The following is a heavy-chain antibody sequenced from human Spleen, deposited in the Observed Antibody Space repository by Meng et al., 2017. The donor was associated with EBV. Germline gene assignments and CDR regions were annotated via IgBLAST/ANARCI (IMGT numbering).Heavy chain of an antibody. CDR3: ARADYYDTSGNVDF. Sequence: ESGPGAVEASEPLSLTWSVSGGSVSSFTYYWGWIRQPPGKGLEGIGSIDYRENTYYNPSLKSRITISVDTPKNQFSLKLTSMTAADTAVYYCARADYYDTSGNVDFWGQGALVTVSS. V-gene: IGHV4-39*01. J-gene: IGHJ4*02. D-gene: IGHD3-22*01. CDR1: GGSVSSFTYY. CDR2: IDYRENT.